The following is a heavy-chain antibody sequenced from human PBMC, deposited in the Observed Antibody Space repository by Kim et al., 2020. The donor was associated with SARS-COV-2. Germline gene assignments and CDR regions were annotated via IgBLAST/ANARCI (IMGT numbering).Heavy chain of an antibody. Sequence: TTKYAASVNGRFTISRENTKKSLYLQMNGLRAEDTAVYYCVRENYWAFDIWGQGTMVTVSS. CDR2: TT. J-gene: IGHJ3*02. D-gene: IGHD1-7*01. CDR3: VRENYWAFDI. V-gene: IGHV3-48*03.